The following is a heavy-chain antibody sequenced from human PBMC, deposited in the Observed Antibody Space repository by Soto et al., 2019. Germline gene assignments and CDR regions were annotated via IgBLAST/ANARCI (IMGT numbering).Heavy chain of an antibody. CDR3: AREYFIGGSCYSRYYGMDV. CDR1: GGSISSSSYY. V-gene: IGHV4-39*02. Sequence: SETLSLTCTVSGGSISSSSYYWGWIRQPPGKGLEWIGSIYYSGSTYYNPSLKSRVTISVDTSKNQFSLKLSSVTAADTAVYYCAREYFIGGSCYSRYYGMDVWGQGTTVTVSS. CDR2: IYYSGST. J-gene: IGHJ6*02. D-gene: IGHD2-15*01.